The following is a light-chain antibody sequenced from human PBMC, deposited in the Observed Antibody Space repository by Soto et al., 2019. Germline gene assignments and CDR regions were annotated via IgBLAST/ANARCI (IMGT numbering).Light chain of an antibody. CDR2: EVS. CDR3: SSYTSSTTYA. Sequence: QSVLTQPASVSGSPGQSITISCTGTSSDVGGYNYVSWYQQHPGKAPKPMIYEVSNRPSGVSNRFSGSKSGNTASLTISGLQAEDEADYYCSSYTSSTTYAFGTGTKVTV. CDR1: SSDVGGYNY. V-gene: IGLV2-14*01. J-gene: IGLJ1*01.